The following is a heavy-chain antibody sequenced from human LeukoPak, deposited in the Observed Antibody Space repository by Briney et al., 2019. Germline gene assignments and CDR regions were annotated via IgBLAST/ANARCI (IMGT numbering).Heavy chain of an antibody. D-gene: IGHD3-22*01. CDR3: ARGGRGTIIMIVVAALDY. CDR1: GFTFTSYS. Sequence: PGGSLRLSCAASGFTFTSYSMNWVRQAPGKGLEWVSSISSSGNYIYYADPVKGRFTISRDNARNSLYLQMNSLRAEDTAVYYCARGGRGTIIMIVVAALDYWGQGTLVTVSS. V-gene: IGHV3-21*01. CDR2: ISSSGNYI. J-gene: IGHJ4*02.